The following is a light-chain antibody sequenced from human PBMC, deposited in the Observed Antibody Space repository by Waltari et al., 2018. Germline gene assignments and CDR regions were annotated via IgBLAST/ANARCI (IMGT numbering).Light chain of an antibody. V-gene: IGKV3-11*01. J-gene: IGKJ1*01. CDR1: QSVGSY. CDR2: DAS. CDR3: QQRNTWWT. Sequence: EIVLTQSPATLSLSPGERATLSCRASQSVGSYLAWYQQRPGQAPRLLISDASNRATGITARFSGSGSETDFTLTISSLEPEDFAVYYCQQRNTWWTFGQGTKVEIK.